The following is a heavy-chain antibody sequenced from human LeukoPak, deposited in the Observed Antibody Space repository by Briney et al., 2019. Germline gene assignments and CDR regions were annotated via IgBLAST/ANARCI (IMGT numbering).Heavy chain of an antibody. CDR1: GGSFSGYY. CDR3: ARVAHSHGSGWYLVY. CDR2: INHSGST. Sequence: SETLSLTCAVYGGSFSGYYWTWIRQPQGKGLEWIGEINHSGSTSYKPSLKSRVTISVDTSKNQFSLKLSSVTAADTGVYYCARVAHSHGSGWYLVYWGQGTLVTVSS. D-gene: IGHD6-19*01. V-gene: IGHV4-34*01. J-gene: IGHJ4*02.